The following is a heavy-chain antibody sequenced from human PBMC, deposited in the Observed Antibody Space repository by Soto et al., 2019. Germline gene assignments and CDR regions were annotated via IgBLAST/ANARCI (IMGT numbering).Heavy chain of an antibody. CDR3: ARTDDIGGP. V-gene: IGHV5-51*01. D-gene: IGHD3-22*01. CDR2: IYPGDSDT. J-gene: IGHJ5*02. CDR1: GYSFTSYW. Sequence: PGEALTISCKASGYSFTSYWIGWVRQMPGKGLEWMGIIYPGDSDTKYSPSFQGQVTISVEKSISTTYLQWSSLKASDTAIYYCARTDDIGGPWGKGSMVSVSS.